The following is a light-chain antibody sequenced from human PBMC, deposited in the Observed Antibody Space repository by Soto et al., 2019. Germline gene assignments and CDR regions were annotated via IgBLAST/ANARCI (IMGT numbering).Light chain of an antibody. CDR2: AAS. V-gene: IGKV1-39*01. CDR3: QQSYSTLIT. Sequence: DIQMTQSPSSLSASVVHRVTITCRASQSISSYLNWYQQKPGKAPKLLIYAASSLQSGVPSRFSGSGSGTDFTLTISSLQPEDFATYYCQQSYSTLITFGQGTRLEI. CDR1: QSISSY. J-gene: IGKJ5*01.